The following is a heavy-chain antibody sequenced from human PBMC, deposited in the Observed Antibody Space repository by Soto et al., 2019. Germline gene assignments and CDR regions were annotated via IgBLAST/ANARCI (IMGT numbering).Heavy chain of an antibody. V-gene: IGHV3-7*01. D-gene: IGHD2-15*01. CDR3: ARVPLVVVVAATYDAFDI. CDR1: GFTFSNYW. J-gene: IGHJ3*02. Sequence: EVQLVESGGGLVQPGGSLRLSCAASGFTFSNYWMSWVRQAPGKGLEWVANIKQDGSEKYYVDSVKGRFTISRDNAKNSLYLQMNSLRAEDTAVYYCARVPLVVVVAATYDAFDIWGQGTMVTVSS. CDR2: IKQDGSEK.